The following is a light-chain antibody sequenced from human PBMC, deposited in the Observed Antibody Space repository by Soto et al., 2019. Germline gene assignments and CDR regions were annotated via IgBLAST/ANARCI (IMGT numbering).Light chain of an antibody. CDR2: EVS. Sequence: QSVLTQPPSASGSPGQSVTISVTGTSSDFCGYNYVSWYQQHPGKAPKAMIYEVSKRPSGVPDRFSGSKSGNTASLTVSGLQAEDEADYYCSSYAGSNLVFGGGTKLTVL. CDR1: SSDFCGYNY. V-gene: IGLV2-8*01. CDR3: SSYAGSNLV. J-gene: IGLJ2*01.